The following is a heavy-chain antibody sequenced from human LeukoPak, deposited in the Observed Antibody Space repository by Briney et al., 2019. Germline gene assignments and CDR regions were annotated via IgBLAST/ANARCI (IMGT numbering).Heavy chain of an antibody. D-gene: IGHD1-1*01. CDR3: ARARRWNAAVEGWWFDP. Sequence: SETLSLTCTVSGGSISNYYWSWIRQSPVKGLEWIGFIYYSGSTNYNPSLKSRVTISVDTSKNQFSLKLSSVAAADTAVYYCARARRWNAAVEGWWFDPWGQGTLVTVSS. J-gene: IGHJ5*02. CDR2: IYYSGST. V-gene: IGHV4-59*01. CDR1: GGSISNYY.